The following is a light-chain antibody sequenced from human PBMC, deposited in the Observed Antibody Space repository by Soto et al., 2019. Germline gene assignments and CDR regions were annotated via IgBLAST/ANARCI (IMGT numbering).Light chain of an antibody. CDR2: KAS. CDR1: QSISSW. V-gene: IGKV1-5*03. J-gene: IGKJ1*01. CDR3: QQSYSTMWT. Sequence: DIQMTQSPSTLSASVGDRVTITCRASQSISSWLAWYQQKPGKAPKLLIYKASSLQSGVPSRFSGSGSETDFTLTISSLQPEDFATYSCQQSYSTMWTFGQGTKVEIK.